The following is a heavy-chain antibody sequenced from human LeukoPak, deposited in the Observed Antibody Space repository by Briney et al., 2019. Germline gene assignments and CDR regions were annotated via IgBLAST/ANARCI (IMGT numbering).Heavy chain of an antibody. Sequence: ASVKVSCTGSGYTFTSYGISWVRQAPGQGLEWMGWISAYNGNTNYAQKLQGRVTMTTDTSTSTAYMELRSLRSDDTAVYYCARGYCSSTSCYIEDNWFDPWGQGTLVTVSS. CDR2: ISAYNGNT. CDR1: GYTFTSYG. V-gene: IGHV1-18*01. D-gene: IGHD2-2*02. CDR3: ARGYCSSTSCYIEDNWFDP. J-gene: IGHJ5*02.